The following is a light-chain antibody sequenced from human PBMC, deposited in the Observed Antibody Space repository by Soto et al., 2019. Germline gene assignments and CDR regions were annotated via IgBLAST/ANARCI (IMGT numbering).Light chain of an antibody. CDR3: QQYINAPQT. Sequence: DIVMTQSPDSLAVSLGERATINCKSSQSVLYSPNNKNYLAWYQQKPGQPPKLLVYWASTRESGVPDRFSGSGSETDFTLTINSLQPEDVAVYYCQQYINAPQTFGQGTKVEIQ. CDR1: QSVLYSPNNKNY. V-gene: IGKV4-1*01. J-gene: IGKJ1*01. CDR2: WAS.